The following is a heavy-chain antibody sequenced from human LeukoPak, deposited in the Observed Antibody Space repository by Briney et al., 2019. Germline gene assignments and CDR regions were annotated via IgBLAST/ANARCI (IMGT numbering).Heavy chain of an antibody. CDR1: GYTFTSYD. CDR2: MNPNSGNT. D-gene: IGHD6-13*01. J-gene: IGHJ4*02. V-gene: IGHV1-8*01. Sequence: GASVKVSCKASGYTFTSYDVNWVRQATGQGLEWMGWMNPNSGNTGYAQKFQGRVTMTRNTSISTAYMELSSLRSEDTAVYYCARFIAAAGSDFDYWGQGTLVTVSS. CDR3: ARFIAAAGSDFDY.